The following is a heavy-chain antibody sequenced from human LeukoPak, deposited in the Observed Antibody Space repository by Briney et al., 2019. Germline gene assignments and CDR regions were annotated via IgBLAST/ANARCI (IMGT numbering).Heavy chain of an antibody. D-gene: IGHD2-2*01. CDR2: ISGSGGST. Sequence: GGSLRLSCAASGFTFSSYAMSWVRQAPGKGLEWVSAISGSGGSTYYADYVKGRFTISRDNSKNTLYLQMNSLRAEATAVYYCVPVPAASQVWFDPWGQGTLVTVSS. V-gene: IGHV3-23*01. CDR1: GFTFSSYA. J-gene: IGHJ5*02. CDR3: VPVPAASQVWFDP.